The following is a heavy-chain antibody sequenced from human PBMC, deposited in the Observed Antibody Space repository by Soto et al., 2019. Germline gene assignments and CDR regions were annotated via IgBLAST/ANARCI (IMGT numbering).Heavy chain of an antibody. V-gene: IGHV1-24*01. Sequence: ASVKVSCKVSGNTLSEVSIHWVRQVPGKGLEWMGGFDPEDDDTIYAQNFQGRVTMTKDPSTNTAYMDLRSLRSEDTAVYYCATDTRPGYCSRGSCFYVYWGQGTLVTVSS. CDR2: FDPEDDDT. CDR3: ATDTRPGYCSRGSCFYVY. CDR1: GNTLSEVS. J-gene: IGHJ4*02. D-gene: IGHD2-15*01.